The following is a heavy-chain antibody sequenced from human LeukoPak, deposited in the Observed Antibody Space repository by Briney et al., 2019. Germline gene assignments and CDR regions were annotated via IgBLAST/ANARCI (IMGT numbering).Heavy chain of an antibody. V-gene: IGHV4-34*01. CDR1: GGSFSGYY. D-gene: IGHD3-10*01. CDR3: ARDWVTMVRGAPYYYYMDV. CDR2: INHSGST. J-gene: IGHJ6*03. Sequence: SETLSLTCAVYGGSFSGYYWSWIRQPPGKGLEWIGEINHSGSTNYNPSLKSRVTMSVDTSKNQFSLKLSSVTAADTAVYYCARDWVTMVRGAPYYYYMDVWGKGTTVTISS.